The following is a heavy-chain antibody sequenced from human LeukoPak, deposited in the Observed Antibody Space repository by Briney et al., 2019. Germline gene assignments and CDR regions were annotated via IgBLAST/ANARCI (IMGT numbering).Heavy chain of an antibody. D-gene: IGHD3-16*01. Sequence: ASVKVSCKASGYTFTDFYMHWVRQAPGRGPEWMGWINPNSGGTNYAQKLQGRVTMTTDTSTSTAYMELRSLKSDDTAVYYCARSGAEITRLYDYWGQGTLVTVSS. CDR2: INPNSGGT. CDR1: GYTFTDFY. J-gene: IGHJ4*02. V-gene: IGHV1-2*02. CDR3: ARSGAEITRLYDY.